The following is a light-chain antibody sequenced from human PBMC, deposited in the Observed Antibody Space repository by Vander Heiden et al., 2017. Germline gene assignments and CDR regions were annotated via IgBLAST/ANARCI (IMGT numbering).Light chain of an antibody. CDR2: DTT. J-gene: IGLJ2*01. V-gene: IGLV7-46*01. CDR1: TGPVTSGHY. CDR3: FLSYGDSPV. Sequence: QAVVTQEPSLTVSPGGTVTLTCGSTTGPVTSGHYTHWFQQKPGQAPRTLIYDTTYKVSGTPARFSGSLLGGKAALTLSAVQPEDEADYYCFLSYGDSPVIGGGTRLTVL.